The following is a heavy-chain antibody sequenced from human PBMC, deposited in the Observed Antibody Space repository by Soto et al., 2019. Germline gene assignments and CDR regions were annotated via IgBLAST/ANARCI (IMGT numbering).Heavy chain of an antibody. CDR3: ARGSAYCSGGSCYSGGDY. Sequence: QVQLVQSGAEVKKPGASVKVSCKASGYTFTSYYMHWVRQAPGQGLEWMGIINPSGGSTSYAQKFQGRVALTRDTSTSTVYMELGCLRSEDTAVYYCARGSAYCSGGSCYSGGDYWGQGTLVTVSS. D-gene: IGHD2-15*01. J-gene: IGHJ4*02. CDR1: GYTFTSYY. CDR2: INPSGGST. V-gene: IGHV1-46*01.